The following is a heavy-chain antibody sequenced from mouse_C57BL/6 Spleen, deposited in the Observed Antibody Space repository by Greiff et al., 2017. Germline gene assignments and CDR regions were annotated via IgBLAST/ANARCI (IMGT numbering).Heavy chain of an antibody. CDR1: GYTFTSYW. V-gene: IGHV1-72*01. J-gene: IGHJ4*01. D-gene: IGHD1-1*01. CDR2: IDPNSGGT. Sequence: QVQLQQPGAELVKPGASVKLSCKASGYTFTSYWLRWVKQRPGRGLEWIGRIDPNSGGTKYNEKFKSKGTLTVDKPSSTAYMQLSSLTSEDSAVYYCARGSTTVVAYYYAMDYWGQGTSVTVSS. CDR3: ARGSTTVVAYYYAMDY.